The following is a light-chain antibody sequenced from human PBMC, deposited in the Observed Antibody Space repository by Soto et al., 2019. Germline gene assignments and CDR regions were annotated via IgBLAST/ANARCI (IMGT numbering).Light chain of an antibody. CDR3: SSYASSSTVV. CDR1: SDDVGGHNY. J-gene: IGLJ2*01. CDR2: DVS. Sequence: QSALTQPASVSGSPGQSITISCTGTSDDVGGHNYVSWYQQHPGKAPKLIIYDVSNRPSGVSNRFSGSKSGNTASLTISGVQAEDEADYYCSSYASSSTVVFGGGTKLTVL. V-gene: IGLV2-14*01.